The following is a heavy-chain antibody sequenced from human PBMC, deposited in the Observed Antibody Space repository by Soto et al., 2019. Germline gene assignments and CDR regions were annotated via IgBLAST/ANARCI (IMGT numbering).Heavy chain of an antibody. J-gene: IGHJ4*02. CDR2: INAGNGNT. CDR3: ARSVAPYYVDY. Sequence: QVQLVQSGAEVKKPGASVKVSCKASGYTFTSYAMHWVRQAPGQRLEWMGWINAGNGNTKYSQKFQGRVTITRDTSASTAYMELSSLRSEDTAVYYCARSVAPYYVDYWGQGTLVTVSS. D-gene: IGHD2-15*01. V-gene: IGHV1-3*01. CDR1: GYTFTSYA.